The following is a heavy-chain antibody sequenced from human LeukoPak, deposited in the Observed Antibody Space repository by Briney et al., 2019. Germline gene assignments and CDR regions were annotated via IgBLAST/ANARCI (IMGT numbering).Heavy chain of an antibody. Sequence: SETLSLTCTVSGGSISSSYYYWGWIRQPPGKGLEWIGSIYYSGCTYYNPSLKSRATISVDTSKNQFSLILNSVTAADTAVYYCASQMATINYWGQGTLVTVSS. CDR2: IYYSGCT. D-gene: IGHD5-24*01. J-gene: IGHJ4*02. CDR1: GGSISSSYYY. CDR3: ASQMATINY. V-gene: IGHV4-39*01.